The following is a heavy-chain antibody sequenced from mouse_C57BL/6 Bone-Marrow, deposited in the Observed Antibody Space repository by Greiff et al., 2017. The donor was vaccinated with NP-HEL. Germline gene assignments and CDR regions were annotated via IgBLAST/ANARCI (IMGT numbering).Heavy chain of an antibody. CDR1: GFTFSSYG. V-gene: IGHV5-6*01. Sequence: EVKLMESGGDLVKPGGSLKLSCAASGFTFSSYGMSWVRQTPDKRLEWVATISSGGSYTYYPDSVKGRFTISRDNAKNTLYLQMSSLKSEDTAMYYCARHYYGRSYYFDDWGQGTTLTVSS. CDR3: ARHYYGRSYYFDD. D-gene: IGHD1-1*01. J-gene: IGHJ2*01. CDR2: ISSGGSYT.